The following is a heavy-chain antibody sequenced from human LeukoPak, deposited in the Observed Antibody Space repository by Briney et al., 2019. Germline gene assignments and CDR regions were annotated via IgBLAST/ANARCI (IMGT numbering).Heavy chain of an antibody. CDR1: GDSISTSNSY. Sequence: PSETLSLTCTVSGDSISTSNSYWGWIRQPPGKGLEWIGSIYYSGNTYYNASLKSRATISVDTSKNQFSLKLSSVTAADTAVYCCARGRKGWSLRRFDPWGQGTLVTVSS. D-gene: IGHD4-17*01. J-gene: IGHJ5*02. CDR3: ARGRKGWSLRRFDP. CDR2: IYYSGNT. V-gene: IGHV4-39*01.